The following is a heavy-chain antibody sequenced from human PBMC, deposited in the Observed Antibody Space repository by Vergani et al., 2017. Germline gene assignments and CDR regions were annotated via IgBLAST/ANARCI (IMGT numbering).Heavy chain of an antibody. CDR1: GGTFSSYA. V-gene: IGHV1-69*18. CDR3: ARNRMVRGVSRYYGMDV. CDR2: IIPIFGTA. D-gene: IGHD3-10*01. J-gene: IGHJ6*02. Sequence: QVQLVQSGAEVKKPGSSVKVSCKASGGTFSSYAISWVRQAPGQGLEWMGRIIPIFGTANYAQKFQGRVTITADESTSTADMELSSLRSEDTAVYYCARNRMVRGVSRYYGMDVWGQGTTVTVSS.